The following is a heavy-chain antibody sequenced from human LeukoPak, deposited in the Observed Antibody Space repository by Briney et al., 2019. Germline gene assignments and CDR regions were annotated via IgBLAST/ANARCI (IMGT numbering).Heavy chain of an antibody. V-gene: IGHV3-21*01. CDR1: GFTFSSYS. CDR2: ISSSSSYI. J-gene: IGHJ6*03. Sequence: GGSLRLSCAASGFTFSSYSMNWVRQAPGKGLEWVSSISSSSSYIYYADSVKGRFTISRDNAKNSLYLQMNSLRAEDTAVYYCARDRDPFVPDLYYYYMDVWGKGTAVTVSS. D-gene: IGHD1-14*01. CDR3: ARDRDPFVPDLYYYYMDV.